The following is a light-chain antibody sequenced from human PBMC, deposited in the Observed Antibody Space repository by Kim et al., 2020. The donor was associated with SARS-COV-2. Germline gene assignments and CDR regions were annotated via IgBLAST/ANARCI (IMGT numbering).Light chain of an antibody. Sequence: ASVGDRVSISCRASQSFSGWLAWYQQKPGRAPKVLIYAAFGLESGVPSRFSGSGSGTEFTLTISTLQPLDFATYYCQQYDNYPWTFGQGTKVDIK. CDR3: QQYDNYPWT. V-gene: IGKV1-5*01. CDR2: AAF. CDR1: QSFSGW. J-gene: IGKJ1*01.